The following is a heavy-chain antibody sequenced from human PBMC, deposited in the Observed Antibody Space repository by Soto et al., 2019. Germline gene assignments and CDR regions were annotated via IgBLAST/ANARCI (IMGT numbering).Heavy chain of an antibody. D-gene: IGHD3-3*01. J-gene: IGHJ5*02. Sequence: PSETLSLTCAVYGGSFSGYSWTWIRQPPGKGLEWIGEINHGGATNTNPSLKSRVTISVDTSKNQFSLKLSSVTAADTAVYYCARSRGYDFWSGYYRVAWFDPWGQGTLVTVSS. V-gene: IGHV4-34*01. CDR1: GGSFSGYS. CDR3: ARSRGYDFWSGYYRVAWFDP. CDR2: INHGGAT.